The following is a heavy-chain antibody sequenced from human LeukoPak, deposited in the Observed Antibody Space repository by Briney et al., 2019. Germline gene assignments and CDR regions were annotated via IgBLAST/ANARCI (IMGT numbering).Heavy chain of an antibody. J-gene: IGHJ4*02. D-gene: IGHD5-18*01. V-gene: IGHV3-53*01. Sequence: GGSLRLSCAASGFTVSSNYMSWVRQAPGKGLEWVSIIYSGGSTFYADSLKGRFTISRDNSKSTLYLQMNSLRGEDTAAYYCGKGRTGYSYGYGIDSWGQGILVTVSS. CDR1: GFTVSSNY. CDR2: IYSGGST. CDR3: GKGRTGYSYGYGIDS.